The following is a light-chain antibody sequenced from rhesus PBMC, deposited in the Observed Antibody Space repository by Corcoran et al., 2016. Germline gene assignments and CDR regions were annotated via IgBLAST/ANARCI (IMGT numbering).Light chain of an antibody. CDR3: LQDYTTPWT. J-gene: IGKJ1*01. Sequence: DIQMTQSPSSLSASVGGRVTVTCRASQGINKELSWYQQKPGKAPPLLIDAASSFQTGASSRFSGSGSGTDYTLTISSLQPEDVATYCCLQDYTTPWTFGQGTKVEIK. V-gene: IGKV1-94*01. CDR1: QGINKE. CDR2: AAS.